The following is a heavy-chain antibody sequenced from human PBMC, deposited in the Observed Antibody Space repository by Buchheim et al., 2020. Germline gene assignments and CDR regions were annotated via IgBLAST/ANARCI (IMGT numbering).Heavy chain of an antibody. Sequence: QVQLQESGPGLVKPSQTLSLTCTVSGGSISSGSYYWSWIRQPAGKGLEWIGRLYTSGSTNYNPSLKSRVTISVDTSKNQFSLKLSSVTAADTAVYYCARERYSSGWSYYYGMDVWGQGTT. V-gene: IGHV4-61*02. CDR3: ARERYSSGWSYYYGMDV. D-gene: IGHD6-19*01. J-gene: IGHJ6*02. CDR1: GGSISSGSYY. CDR2: LYTSGST.